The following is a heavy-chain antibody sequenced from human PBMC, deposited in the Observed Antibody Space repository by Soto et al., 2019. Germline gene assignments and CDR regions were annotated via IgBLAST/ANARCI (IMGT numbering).Heavy chain of an antibody. Sequence: QVQLVQSGAEVKKPGASVKVSCKASGYTFTNYAFSWVRQAPGQGLEWMGWISAYNGNTNYPQKLQGRVTMTTDTPTSKAYRELRSLRSDDTAVYYCARDLAAAGPFDCWGQGTLVTVSS. J-gene: IGHJ4*02. CDR2: ISAYNGNT. D-gene: IGHD6-13*01. CDR3: ARDLAAAGPFDC. V-gene: IGHV1-18*01. CDR1: GYTFTNYA.